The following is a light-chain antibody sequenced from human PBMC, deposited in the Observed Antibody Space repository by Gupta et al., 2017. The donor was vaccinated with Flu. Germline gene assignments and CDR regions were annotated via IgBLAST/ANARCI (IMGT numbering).Light chain of an antibody. J-gene: IGLJ3*02. CDR1: NNDIIKYDY. CDR2: EVS. Sequence: SIAISCYGTNNDIIKYDYVSCYQHHPGRAPELLIYEVSNRLSGISDRFSCTKSGNTAALTISWLHADDEADYYCSAYTTMSTLVFGGGTQLTV. V-gene: IGLV2-14*01. CDR3: SAYTTMSTLV.